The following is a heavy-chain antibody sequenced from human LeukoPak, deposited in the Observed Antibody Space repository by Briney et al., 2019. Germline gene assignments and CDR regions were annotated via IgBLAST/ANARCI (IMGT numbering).Heavy chain of an antibody. J-gene: IGHJ6*02. V-gene: IGHV1-2*02. CDR2: INPNSGGT. D-gene: IGHD3-9*01. CDR3: AREHYDILTDYYNEWDYYGMDV. Sequence: ASVKVSCKASGYTFTGYYMHWVRQAPGQGLEWMGWINPNSGGTNYAQKFQGRVTMTRDTPTSTAYMELRSLRSDDTAVYYCAREHYDILTDYYNEWDYYGMDVWGQGTTVTVSS. CDR1: GYTFTGYY.